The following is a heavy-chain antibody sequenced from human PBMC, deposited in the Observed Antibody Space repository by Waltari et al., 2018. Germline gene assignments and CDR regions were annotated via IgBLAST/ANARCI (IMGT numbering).Heavy chain of an antibody. Sequence: QVQLQESGPGLVKPSETLSLTCTVSGGSISSYYWSWIRPPPGKGLEWIGYIYYSGSTNYNPSLKSRVTISVDTSKNQFSLKLSSVTAADTAVYYCARDLSLGPKRDGYNYVDAFDIWGQGTMVTVSS. D-gene: IGHD5-12*01. J-gene: IGHJ3*02. CDR1: GGSISSYY. CDR3: ARDLSLGPKRDGYNYVDAFDI. CDR2: IYYSGST. V-gene: IGHV4-59*01.